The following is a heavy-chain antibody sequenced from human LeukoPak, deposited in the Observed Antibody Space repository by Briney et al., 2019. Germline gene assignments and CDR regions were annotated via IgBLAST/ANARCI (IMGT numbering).Heavy chain of an antibody. J-gene: IGHJ3*02. Sequence: SVKVSCKASGGTFSSYAISWVRRAPGQGLEWMGGIIPIFGTANYAQKFQGRVTITADESTSTAYMELSSLRSEDTAVYYCARDSQQLVQDAFDIWGQGTMVTVSS. CDR2: IIPIFGTA. CDR1: GGTFSSYA. V-gene: IGHV1-69*01. CDR3: ARDSQQLVQDAFDI. D-gene: IGHD6-13*01.